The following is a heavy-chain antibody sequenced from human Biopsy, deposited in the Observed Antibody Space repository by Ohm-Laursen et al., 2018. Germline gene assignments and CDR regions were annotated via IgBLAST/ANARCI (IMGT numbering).Heavy chain of an antibody. D-gene: IGHD3-22*01. CDR3: ARDRGYYSDRTVPGYFDL. CDR2: VYYTGST. J-gene: IGHJ2*01. CDR1: GDSISSYY. V-gene: IGHV4-59*01. Sequence: TLSLTCAVSGDSISSYYWSWIRQPPGKGLEWIGYVYYTGSTDYNPSLQSRVTISVDTSKNHFSLRLRSVTPADTAIYYCARDRGYYSDRTVPGYFDLWGRGTLVTVSS.